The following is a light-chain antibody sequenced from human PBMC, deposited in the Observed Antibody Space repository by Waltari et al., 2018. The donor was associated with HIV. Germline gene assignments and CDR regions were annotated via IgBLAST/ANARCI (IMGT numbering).Light chain of an antibody. J-gene: IGLJ2*01. CDR2: QIN. CDR3: SSFTSDATVL. V-gene: IGLV2-14*03. Sequence: QSALTQPASVSGSPGQAVNISCTGTSSDVGGYKYVSWYQQHPGKVPKFLIFQINKRASGVCSRFSGSKAGNTATLTISGLQAEDEADYYCSSFTSDATVLFGGGTKLTV. CDR1: SSDVGGYKY.